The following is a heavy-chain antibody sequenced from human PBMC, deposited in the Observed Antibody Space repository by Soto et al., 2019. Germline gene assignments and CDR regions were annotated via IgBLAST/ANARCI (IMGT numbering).Heavy chain of an antibody. J-gene: IGHJ4*02. CDR2: ISAYNGNT. V-gene: IGHV1-18*01. CDR3: AVVVVVAASPTERTYYFDY. CDR1: GYTFTSYG. Sequence: ASVKVSCKASGYTFTSYGISWVRQAPGQGLEWMGWISAYNGNTNYAQKLQGRVTMTTDTSTSTAYMELRSLRSDDTAVYYCAVVVVVAASPTERTYYFDYSGQGTLVTVSS. D-gene: IGHD2-15*01.